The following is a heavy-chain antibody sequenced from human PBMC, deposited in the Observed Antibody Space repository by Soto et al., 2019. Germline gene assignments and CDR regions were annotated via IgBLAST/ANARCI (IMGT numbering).Heavy chain of an antibody. Sequence: QVQLVESGRGVVQPGRSLRLSCAASGFTFSSYAMHWVRQAPGKGLEWVAVISYDGSNKYYADSVKGRFTISRDNSKNTLYLQMNSLRAEDTAVYYCASPLRWFGELSIQNNWFDPWGQGTLVTVSS. D-gene: IGHD3-10*01. V-gene: IGHV3-30-3*01. J-gene: IGHJ5*02. CDR3: ASPLRWFGELSIQNNWFDP. CDR1: GFTFSSYA. CDR2: ISYDGSNK.